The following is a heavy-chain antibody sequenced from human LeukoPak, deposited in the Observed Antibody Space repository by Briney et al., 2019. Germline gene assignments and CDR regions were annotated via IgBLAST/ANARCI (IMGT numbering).Heavy chain of an antibody. CDR3: ARGSYDSSDFEYFQH. CDR2: INPDSGDT. V-gene: IGHV1-2*02. J-gene: IGHJ1*01. CDR1: GYTFTGYY. D-gene: IGHD3-22*01. Sequence: ASVKVSCGASGYTFTGYYIHWVRQAPGQGLEWMGWINPDSGDTNYAQRFQGRATMTRDTSISTAYMEKRRLTSDDTAVYYCARGSYDSSDFEYFQHWGQGTLVTVSS.